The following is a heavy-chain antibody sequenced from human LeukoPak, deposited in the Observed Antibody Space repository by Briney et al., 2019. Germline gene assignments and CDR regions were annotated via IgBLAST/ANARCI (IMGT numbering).Heavy chain of an antibody. CDR3: ARALPYYGSGSYRSIYFDH. V-gene: IGHV3-20*04. CDR1: GFTFDDYG. D-gene: IGHD3-10*01. J-gene: IGHJ4*02. CDR2: INWNGGST. Sequence: GGSLRLSCAASGFTFDDYGMSWVRQAPGKGLEWVSGINWNGGSTGYADSVKGRFTISRDNAKNSLYLQMNSLRAEDTALYYCARALPYYGSGSYRSIYFDHWGQGTLVTVSS.